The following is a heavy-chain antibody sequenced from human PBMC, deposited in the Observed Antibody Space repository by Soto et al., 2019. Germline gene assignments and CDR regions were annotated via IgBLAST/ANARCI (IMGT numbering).Heavy chain of an antibody. CDR3: ARGDRSGYYYYYYGMDV. Sequence: QVQLVQSGAEVKKPGSSVKVSCKASGGTFSSYAISWVRQAPGQGLEWMGGIIPIFGTANYAQKFQGRVTITADESTSTAYMELSSLRSEDTAVYYCARGDRSGYYYYYYGMDVWGQGTTVTVSS. CDR2: IIPIFGTA. D-gene: IGHD3-22*01. CDR1: GGTFSSYA. J-gene: IGHJ6*02. V-gene: IGHV1-69*01.